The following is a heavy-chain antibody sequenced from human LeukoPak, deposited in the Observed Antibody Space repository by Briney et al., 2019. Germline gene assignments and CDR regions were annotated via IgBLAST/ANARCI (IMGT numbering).Heavy chain of an antibody. CDR2: ISAYNGNT. CDR3: ARDLRGDYVFDY. Sequence: ASVKVSCKASGYTFTSYGISWVRHAPGQGLEWMGWISAYNGNTNYAQKLQGRVTMTTDTSTSTAYMELRSLRSDDTAVYYCARDLRGDYVFDYWGQGTLVTVSS. V-gene: IGHV1-18*01. J-gene: IGHJ4*02. CDR1: GYTFTSYG. D-gene: IGHD3-10*02.